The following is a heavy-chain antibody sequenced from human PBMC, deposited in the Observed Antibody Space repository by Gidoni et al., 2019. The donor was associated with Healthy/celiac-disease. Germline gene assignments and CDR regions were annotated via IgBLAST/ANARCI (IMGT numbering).Heavy chain of an antibody. CDR2: IYYSGST. CDR1: GGSISSSSYY. CDR3: ARVSGYYDSSGYYYYYGMDV. V-gene: IGHV4-39*07. Sequence: QLQLQESGPGLVKPSETLSLTCTVSGGSISSSSYYWGWIRQPPGKGLEWIGSIYYSGSTYYNPSLKSRVTISVDTSKNQFSLKLSSVTAADTAVYYCARVSGYYDSSGYYYYYGMDVWGQGTTVTVSS. D-gene: IGHD3-22*01. J-gene: IGHJ6*02.